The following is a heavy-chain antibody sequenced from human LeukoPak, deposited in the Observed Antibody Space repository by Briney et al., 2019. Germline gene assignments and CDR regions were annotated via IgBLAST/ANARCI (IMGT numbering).Heavy chain of an antibody. J-gene: IGHJ4*02. CDR3: ARDNGYPTGFDH. V-gene: IGHV4-59*01. CDR2: IYYSGST. CDR1: GGSISSYY. Sequence: SETLSLTCTVSGGSISSYYWSWIRQPPGKGLEWIGSIYYSGSTNYNPSLKSRVTISVDTSKNQFSLKLSSVTAADTAVYYCARDNGYPTGFDHWGQGTLVTVSS. D-gene: IGHD5-24*01.